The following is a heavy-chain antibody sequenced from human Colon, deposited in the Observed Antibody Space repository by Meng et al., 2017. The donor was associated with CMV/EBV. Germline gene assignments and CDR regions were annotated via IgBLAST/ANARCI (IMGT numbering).Heavy chain of an antibody. CDR3: ARDAPPRSGYNDF. D-gene: IGHD5-12*01. Sequence: VSGASISSADKSWSWIRQPPGKGLEWIGYIYYTGTARYNSSLEFRATISVDTSKNQFSLRLKSVTVADTAVYYCARDAPPRSGYNDFWGLGTLVTVSS. V-gene: IGHV4-30-4*08. CDR1: GASISSADKS. CDR2: IYYTGTA. J-gene: IGHJ4*02.